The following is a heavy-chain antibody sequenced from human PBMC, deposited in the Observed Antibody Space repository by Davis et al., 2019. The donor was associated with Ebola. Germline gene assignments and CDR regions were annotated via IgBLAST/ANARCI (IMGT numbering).Heavy chain of an antibody. V-gene: IGHV3-73*01. CDR3: TSTTNLIDY. D-gene: IGHD1-26*01. J-gene: IGHJ4*02. Sequence: GGSLRLSCAASGFTFSGSAMHWVRQASGKGLEWVGRIRSKANRYPTAYAASVKGRFTISRDDSKNTAYLQMNSLKTEDTAVYYCTSTTNLIDYWGQGTLVTVSS. CDR2: IRSKANRYPT. CDR1: GFTFSGSA.